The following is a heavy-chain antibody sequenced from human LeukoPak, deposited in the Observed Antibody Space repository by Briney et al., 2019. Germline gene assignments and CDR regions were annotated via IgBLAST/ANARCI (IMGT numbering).Heavy chain of an antibody. CDR2: IWYDGSNK. D-gene: IGHD3-10*01. CDR1: GFTFSSYG. Sequence: GGSLRLSCAASGFTFSSYGMHWVRQAPGKGLEWVAVIWYDGSNKYYADSVKGRFTISRDNSKNTLYLQMNSLRAEDTAVYYCAKDRFTMVRGVIITVFDYWGQGTLVTVSS. J-gene: IGHJ4*02. V-gene: IGHV3-33*06. CDR3: AKDRFTMVRGVIITVFDY.